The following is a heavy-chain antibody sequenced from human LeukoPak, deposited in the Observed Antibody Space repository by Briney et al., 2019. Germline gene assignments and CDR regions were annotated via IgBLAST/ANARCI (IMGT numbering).Heavy chain of an antibody. V-gene: IGHV4-34*01. CDR3: ARGSGYDFWSGYYLPRYYGMDV. Sequence: SETLSLTCAVYGGSFSGYYWSWIRQPPGKGLEWIGEINHSGSTNYNPSLKSRVTISVDTSKNQFSLKLSSVTAADTAVYYCARGSGYDFWSGYYLPRYYGMDVWGQGTTVTVSS. J-gene: IGHJ6*02. D-gene: IGHD3-3*01. CDR2: INHSGST. CDR1: GGSFSGYY.